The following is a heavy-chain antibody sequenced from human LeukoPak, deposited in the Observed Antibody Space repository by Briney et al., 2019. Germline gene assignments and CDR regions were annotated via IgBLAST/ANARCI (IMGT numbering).Heavy chain of an antibody. D-gene: IGHD6-13*01. V-gene: IGHV4-59*01. J-gene: IGHJ5*02. CDR3: ARDPGLYSSSWYRGGWFDP. CDR2: IYYSGST. Sequence: SETLSLTCTVSGGSISSYYWSWIRQPPGKGLEWIGYIYYSGSTNYNPSLKSRDTISVDTSKNQFSLKLSSVTAADTAVYYCARDPGLYSSSWYRGGWFDPWGQGTLVTVSS. CDR1: GGSISSYY.